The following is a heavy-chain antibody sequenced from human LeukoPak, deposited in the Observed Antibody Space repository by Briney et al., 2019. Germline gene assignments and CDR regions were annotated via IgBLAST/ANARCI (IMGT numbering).Heavy chain of an antibody. Sequence: ASVKVSCKASGYTFTSYAMHWVRQAPGQRLEWMGWINAGNGNTKYSQKSQGRVTNTRDTSASTAYMELSSLRSEDMAVYYCARVGGYYNPLIAYWGQGTLVTVSS. D-gene: IGHD3-9*01. J-gene: IGHJ4*02. CDR1: GYTFTSYA. V-gene: IGHV1-3*01. CDR2: INAGNGNT. CDR3: ARVGGYYNPLIAY.